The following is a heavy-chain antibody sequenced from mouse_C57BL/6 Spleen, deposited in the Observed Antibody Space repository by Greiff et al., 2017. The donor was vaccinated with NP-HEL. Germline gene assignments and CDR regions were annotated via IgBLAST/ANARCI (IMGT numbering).Heavy chain of an antibody. V-gene: IGHV1-22*01. CDR2: INPNNGGT. CDR1: GYTFTDYN. Sequence: VQLQQSGPELVKPGASVKMSCKASGYTFTDYNMHWVKQSHGKSLEWIGYINPNNGGTSYNQKFKGTATLTVNKSSSTAYMELRSLTSEDSAVYYCARSPPTTVVAHWYFDVWGTGTTVTVSS. D-gene: IGHD1-1*01. J-gene: IGHJ1*03. CDR3: ARSPPTTVVAHWYFDV.